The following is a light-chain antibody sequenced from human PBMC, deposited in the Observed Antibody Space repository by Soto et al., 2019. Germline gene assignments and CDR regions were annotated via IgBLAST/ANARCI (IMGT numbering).Light chain of an antibody. J-gene: IGKJ5*01. CDR3: QHRYNWLIT. CDR2: GAS. Sequence: EIVLTQSPGILSLSPGERATLSCRASQSVSNDFLAWYQQKPGQAPRLLIYGASTRATDVPDRFSGSGSGADFTLSISSLQPEDFAVYYCQHRYNWLITFGQGTRLEIK. CDR1: QSVSNDF. V-gene: IGKV3D-20*02.